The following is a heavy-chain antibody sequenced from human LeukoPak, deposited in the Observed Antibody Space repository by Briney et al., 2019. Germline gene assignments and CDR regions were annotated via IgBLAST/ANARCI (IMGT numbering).Heavy chain of an antibody. V-gene: IGHV1-18*01. J-gene: IGHJ4*02. CDR3: ARDHFIGLIEVVPAAMVDY. D-gene: IGHD2-2*01. CDR1: GYTFTSYG. CDR2: ISAYNGNT. Sequence: ASVKVSCKASGYTFTSYGISWVRQAPGQGLEWMGWISAYNGNTNYAQKLQGRVTMTTDTSTSTAYMELRSLRSDDTAVYYCARDHFIGLIEVVPAAMVDYWGQGTLVTVSS.